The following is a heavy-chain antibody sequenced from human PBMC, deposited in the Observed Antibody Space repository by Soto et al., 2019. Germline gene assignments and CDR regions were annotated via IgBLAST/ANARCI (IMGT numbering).Heavy chain of an antibody. D-gene: IGHD6-6*01. CDR3: ARDGGYYSSSYLDY. CDR2: IYYSGSA. Sequence: TLSLTCTVSGDSISSSGYYWSWIRQHPGKGLEWIGHIYYSGSAYYNPSLKSRVTISVDTSKNQFSLRLTSVTAADTAVYYCARDGGYYSSSYLDYWGQGILVTVSS. CDR1: GDSISSSGYY. J-gene: IGHJ4*02. V-gene: IGHV4-31*03.